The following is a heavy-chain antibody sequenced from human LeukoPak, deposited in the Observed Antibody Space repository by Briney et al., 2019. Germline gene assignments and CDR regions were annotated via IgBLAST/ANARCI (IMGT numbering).Heavy chain of an antibody. CDR3: ARVGSDSSGSYRFPIDY. D-gene: IGHD3-22*01. CDR1: GYTFASYG. CDR2: IRGYNGNT. Sequence: GASVKVSCKASGYTFASYGISRMRQAPGQGLEWMGWIRGYNGNTNYAQKFQGRVTMTTDTSTSTAYMELRSLRSDDTAVYYCARVGSDSSGSYRFPIDYWGQGSLVTVSS. J-gene: IGHJ4*02. V-gene: IGHV1-18*01.